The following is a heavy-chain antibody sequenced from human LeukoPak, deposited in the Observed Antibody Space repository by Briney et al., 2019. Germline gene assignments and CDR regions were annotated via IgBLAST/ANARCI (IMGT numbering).Heavy chain of an antibody. J-gene: IGHJ3*02. CDR2: INHSGST. CDR3: ARRPHTI. Sequence: SETLSLTCAVYGGSFSGYYWSWIRQPLGKGLEWIGEINHSGSTNYNPSLKSRVTISVDTSKNQFSLKLSSVTAADTAVYYCARRPHTIWGQGTMVAVSS. CDR1: GGSFSGYY. V-gene: IGHV4-34*01.